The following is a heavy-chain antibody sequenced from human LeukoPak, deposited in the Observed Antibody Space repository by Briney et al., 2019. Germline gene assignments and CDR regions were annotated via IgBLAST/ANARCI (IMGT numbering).Heavy chain of an antibody. J-gene: IGHJ4*02. V-gene: IGHV1-18*01. CDR2: ISAYNGNT. Sequence: ASVTVSCKASGYTFTSYGISWVRQAPGQGLEWMGWISAYNGNTNYAQKLQGRVTMTTDTSTSTAYMELRSLRSDDTAVYYCARDHPSRIAVAGTPSFDYWGQGTLVTVSS. D-gene: IGHD6-19*01. CDR3: ARDHPSRIAVAGTPSFDY. CDR1: GYTFTSYG.